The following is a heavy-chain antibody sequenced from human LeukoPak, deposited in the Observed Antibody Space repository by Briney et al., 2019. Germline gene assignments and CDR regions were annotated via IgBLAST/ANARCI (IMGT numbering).Heavy chain of an antibody. V-gene: IGHV3-48*03. D-gene: IGHD5-12*01. CDR2: MSSSGSDS. CDR3: VRGRTSGFDSGGDF. CDR1: GFTFSTYE. Sequence: GGSLRLSCEASGFTFSTYEMNWVRQAPGKGLEWISYMSSSGSDSHYADSVRGRFTISRDNAKNSLYLHMNNLRADDTAIYYCVRGRTSGFDSGGDFWGQETLVTVSS. J-gene: IGHJ4*02.